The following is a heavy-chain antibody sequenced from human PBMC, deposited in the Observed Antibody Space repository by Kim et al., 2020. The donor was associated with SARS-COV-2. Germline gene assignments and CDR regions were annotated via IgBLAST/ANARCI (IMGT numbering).Heavy chain of an antibody. J-gene: IGHJ4*02. CDR3: ARGGYYYGSGSYYYSFDS. V-gene: IGHV3-64*01. CDR1: GFVFSNYA. Sequence: GGSLRLSCAASGFVFSNYAVHWVRQAPGKGLEYVSAISSNGQSTYYGNSVKGRFTISRDNSKDTLYLQMGSLGVEDMAVYYCARGGYYYGSGSYYYSFDSWGQGTLVTVSS. D-gene: IGHD3-10*01. CDR2: ISSNGQST.